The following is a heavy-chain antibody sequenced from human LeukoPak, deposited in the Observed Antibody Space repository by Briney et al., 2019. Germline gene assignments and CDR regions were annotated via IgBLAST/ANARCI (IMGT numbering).Heavy chain of an antibody. CDR3: AKSRGDY. Sequence: GGSLRLSCAASGFTFSSYGMHRVRQAPGKGLEWVAVISYDGSNKYYADSVKGRFTISRDNSKNTLYLQMNSLRAEDTAVYYCAKSRGDYWGQGTLVTVSS. J-gene: IGHJ4*02. CDR1: GFTFSSYG. V-gene: IGHV3-30*18. CDR2: ISYDGSNK.